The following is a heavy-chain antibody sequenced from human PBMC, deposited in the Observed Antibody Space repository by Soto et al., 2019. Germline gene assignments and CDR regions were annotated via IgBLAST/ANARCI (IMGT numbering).Heavy chain of an antibody. CDR1: GGSISSSSYY. D-gene: IGHD6-13*01. CDR3: ARQTGYSSSWYRRDNWFDP. J-gene: IGHJ5*02. V-gene: IGHV4-39*01. CDR2: IYYSGST. Sequence: QLQLQESGPGLVKPSETLSLTCTVSGGSISSSSYYWGWIRQPPGKGLEWIGSIYYSGSTYYNPSLKSRVPISVDTSKNQFSLKLSSVTAADTAVYYCARQTGYSSSWYRRDNWFDPWGQGTLVTVSS.